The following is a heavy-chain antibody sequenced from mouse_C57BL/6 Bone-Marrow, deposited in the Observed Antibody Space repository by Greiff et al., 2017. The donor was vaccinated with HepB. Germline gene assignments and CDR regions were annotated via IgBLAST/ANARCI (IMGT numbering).Heavy chain of an antibody. Sequence: EVHLVESGGGLVQPGGSLKLSCAASGFTFSDYYMYWVRQTPEKRLEWVAYISNGGGSTYYPDTVKGRFTISRDNAKNTLYLQMSRLKSEDTAMYYCARHGSTAYAMDYWGQGTSVTVSS. CDR2: ISNGGGST. V-gene: IGHV5-12*01. CDR1: GFTFSDYY. J-gene: IGHJ4*01. D-gene: IGHD1-1*01. CDR3: ARHGSTAYAMDY.